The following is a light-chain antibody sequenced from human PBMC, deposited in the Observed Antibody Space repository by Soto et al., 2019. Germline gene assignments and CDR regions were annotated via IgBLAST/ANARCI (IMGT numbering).Light chain of an antibody. V-gene: IGKV3-20*01. Sequence: EIVLTQSPGTLSLSPGERATLSCRASQSVSSSYLAWYQQKPGQAPRLLIYGASSRATGIPDRFSGSGSGTDFTLTISRLEPEDFAVYYCQQYGSSPMTFGQGTNVEIK. CDR2: GAS. CDR3: QQYGSSPMT. J-gene: IGKJ1*01. CDR1: QSVSSSY.